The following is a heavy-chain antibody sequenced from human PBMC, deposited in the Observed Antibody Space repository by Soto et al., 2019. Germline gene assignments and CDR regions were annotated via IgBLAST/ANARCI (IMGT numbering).Heavy chain of an antibody. D-gene: IGHD2-15*01. CDR3: AMQDCSGAACAPPG. Sequence: EVQLLESGGGLVQPGGSLRLSCAASGFPFGRAAMSWVRQAPGMGLEWVSTIISDTARTHYADSVKGRFTISRDSSKNTMFLQMNSRRAADTAVYYCAMQDCSGAACAPPGWGQGNLVTVSS. J-gene: IGHJ4*02. CDR2: IISDTART. V-gene: IGHV3-23*01. CDR1: GFPFGRAA.